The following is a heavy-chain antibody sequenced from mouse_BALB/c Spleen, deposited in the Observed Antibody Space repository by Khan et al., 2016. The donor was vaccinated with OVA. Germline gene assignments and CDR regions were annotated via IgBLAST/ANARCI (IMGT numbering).Heavy chain of an antibody. Sequence: VQLQQSGPELVKPGASMKISCKASGYSFTDYTMNWVKQSHGKNLEWIGLINPYNGFTSYNQKFKDKATLTVDKSSSTAYMELLSLTSEDSAVYYCARGNYYGSNSWFAYWGQGTLVTVSA. CDR3: ARGNYYGSNSWFAY. CDR1: GYSFTDYT. CDR2: INPYNGFT. V-gene: IGHV1-18*01. D-gene: IGHD1-1*01. J-gene: IGHJ3*01.